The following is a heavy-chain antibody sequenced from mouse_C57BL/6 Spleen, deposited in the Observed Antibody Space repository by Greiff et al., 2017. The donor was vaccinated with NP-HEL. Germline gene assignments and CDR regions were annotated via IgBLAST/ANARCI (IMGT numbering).Heavy chain of an antibody. CDR3: ARGGLRGAMDY. D-gene: IGHD1-1*01. V-gene: IGHV5-17*01. CDR2: ISSGSSTI. CDR1: GFTFSDYG. Sequence: EVKVEESGGGLVKPGGSLKLSCAASGFTFSDYGMHWVRQAPGKGLEWVAYISSGSSTIYYADTVKGRSTLSRDNAKNTRFLQMTSLRSEDTAMYYCARGGLRGAMDYWGQGTSVTVSS. J-gene: IGHJ4*01.